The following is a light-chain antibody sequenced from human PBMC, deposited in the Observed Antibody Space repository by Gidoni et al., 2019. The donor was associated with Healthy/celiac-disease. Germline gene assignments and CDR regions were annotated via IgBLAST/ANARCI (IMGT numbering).Light chain of an antibody. V-gene: IGKV3-11*01. Sequence: EIVFTQSPATLSLSPGARATLSCRASQSVSSYLAWYQQQPGQAPRLLIYDASNRATGIPARCSGSGSGSDFTLTISSLEPEDFAVYYCQQRSNWATFGQGTRLEIK. CDR1: QSVSSY. CDR2: DAS. J-gene: IGKJ5*01. CDR3: QQRSNWAT.